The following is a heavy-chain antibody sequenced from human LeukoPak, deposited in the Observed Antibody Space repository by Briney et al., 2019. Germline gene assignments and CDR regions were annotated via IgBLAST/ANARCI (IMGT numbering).Heavy chain of an antibody. CDR3: ASPYYDFWSGPRPLDV. V-gene: IGHV3-33*08. CDR1: GFTFRNYV. D-gene: IGHD3-3*01. J-gene: IGHJ6*02. Sequence: GGSLRLSCAASGFTFRNYVIHWVRQAPGKGLEWVAVIWYDGSNKYYADSVKGRFTISRDNSKNTLYLQMNSLRAEDTAVYYCASPYYDFWSGPRPLDVWGQGTTVTVSS. CDR2: IWYDGSNK.